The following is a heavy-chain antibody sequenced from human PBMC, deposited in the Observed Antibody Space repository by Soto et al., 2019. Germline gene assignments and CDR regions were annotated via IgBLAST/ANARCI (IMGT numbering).Heavy chain of an antibody. J-gene: IGHJ5*02. V-gene: IGHV1-69*13. CDR2: IIPIFGTA. CDR1: GGTFSSYA. Sequence: SVKVSCKASGGTFSSYAISWVRQAPGQGLEWMGGIIPIFGTANYAQKFQGRVTITADESTSTAYMELSSLRSEDTAVYYCARDAPYSSSWYPGLNWFDPWGQGTLVTVSS. D-gene: IGHD6-13*01. CDR3: ARDAPYSSSWYPGLNWFDP.